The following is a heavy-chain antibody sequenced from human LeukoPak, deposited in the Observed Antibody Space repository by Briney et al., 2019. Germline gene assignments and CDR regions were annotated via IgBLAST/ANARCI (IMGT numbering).Heavy chain of an antibody. CDR3: TRGPIQLWPYYGMDV. CDR2: IRSKAYGGTK. D-gene: IGHD5-18*01. J-gene: IGHJ6*04. Sequence: SLRLSCTAYAFIFGNHSVSWVRQAPGKGLEWVGFIRSKAYGGTKEYAASVKGRYTISRDASKSSDYLQMNSLKTEDTAVYDCTRGPIQLWPYYGMDVWGKGTTVIVSS. CDR1: AFIFGNHS. V-gene: IGHV3-49*04.